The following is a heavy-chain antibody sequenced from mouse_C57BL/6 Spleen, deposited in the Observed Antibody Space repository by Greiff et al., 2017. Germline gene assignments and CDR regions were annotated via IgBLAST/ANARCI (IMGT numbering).Heavy chain of an antibody. CDR3: ARHAVGGAMDD. Sequence: EVTLVESGGDLVKPGGSLKLSCAASGFTFSSYGMSWVRQTPDKRLEWVATISSGGSYTYYPDSVKGRFTISRDNAKNTLYLQMSSLKSEDTAVYYCARHAVGGAMDDWGQGTSVTVSS. J-gene: IGHJ4*01. CDR2: ISSGGSYT. V-gene: IGHV5-6*01. D-gene: IGHD1-1*01. CDR1: GFTFSSYG.